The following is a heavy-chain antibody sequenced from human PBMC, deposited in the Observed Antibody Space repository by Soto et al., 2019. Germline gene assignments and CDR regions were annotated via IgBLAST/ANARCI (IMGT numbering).Heavy chain of an antibody. J-gene: IGHJ4*02. CDR2: ITGGGDT. CDR1: GFTFSNYA. Sequence: EVQLLESGGGLVQPGGSLRLFCAASGFTFSNYAMTWVRQAPGKGLEWVSTITGGGDTYFGVTVMGRFTISRGISKSTLYLHMDSLRGEDTAVYVCAETDKFNPQSSGWANRFDSWGQGTLGSVSS. CDR3: AETDKFNPQSSGWANRFDS. D-gene: IGHD6-19*01. V-gene: IGHV3-23*01.